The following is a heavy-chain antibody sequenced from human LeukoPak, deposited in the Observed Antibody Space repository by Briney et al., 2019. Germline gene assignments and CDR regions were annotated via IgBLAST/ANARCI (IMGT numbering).Heavy chain of an antibody. Sequence: PSETLSLTCTVSGYSISGGYYWGWIRQPPGKGLEWIGSIYHSGSTYYNPSLKSRVTISVDTSRNQFSLRLTSVTAADTAVYYCARVGVTMVRGIWANMDVWGKGTTVTVSS. J-gene: IGHJ6*03. CDR2: IYHSGST. CDR1: GYSISGGYY. D-gene: IGHD3-10*01. V-gene: IGHV4-38-2*02. CDR3: ARVGVTMVRGIWANMDV.